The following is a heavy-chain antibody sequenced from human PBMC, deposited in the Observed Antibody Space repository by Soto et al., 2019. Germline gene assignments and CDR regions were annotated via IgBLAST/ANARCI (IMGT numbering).Heavy chain of an antibody. Sequence: EVQLVESGGGVVRPGGSLRLSCAASGFTFDDYGMSWVRQAPGKGLEWVSGINWNGGSTGYADSVKGRFTISRDNAKNSLYLQMNRLRAEDTALYHCARAHDYGDYRAFDYWGQGTLVTVSS. J-gene: IGHJ4*02. CDR2: INWNGGST. V-gene: IGHV3-20*01. CDR1: GFTFDDYG. CDR3: ARAHDYGDYRAFDY. D-gene: IGHD4-17*01.